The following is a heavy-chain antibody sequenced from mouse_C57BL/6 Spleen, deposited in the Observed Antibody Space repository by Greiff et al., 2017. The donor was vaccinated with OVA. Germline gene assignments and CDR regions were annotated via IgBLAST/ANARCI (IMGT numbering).Heavy chain of an antibody. Sequence: EVNVVESGGGLVKPGGSLKLSCAASGFTFSDYGMHWVRQAPEKGLEWVAYISSGSSTIYYADTVKGRFTISRDNAKNTLFLQMTSLRSEDTAMYYGARPRDPSWFAYWGQGTLVTVSA. D-gene: IGHD3-3*01. CDR3: ARPRDPSWFAY. V-gene: IGHV5-17*01. CDR2: ISSGSSTI. CDR1: GFTFSDYG. J-gene: IGHJ3*01.